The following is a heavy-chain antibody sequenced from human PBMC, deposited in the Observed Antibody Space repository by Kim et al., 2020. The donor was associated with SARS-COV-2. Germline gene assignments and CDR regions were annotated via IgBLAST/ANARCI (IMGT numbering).Heavy chain of an antibody. CDR1: GGTFSSYA. Sequence: SVKVSCKASGGTFSSYAISWVRQAPGQGLEWMGGIIPIFGTANYAQKFQGRVTITADESTSTAYMELSSLRSEDTAVYYCARGEIAAAGNDYWGQGTLVTVSS. CDR2: IIPIFGTA. J-gene: IGHJ4*02. CDR3: ARGEIAAAGNDY. D-gene: IGHD6-13*01. V-gene: IGHV1-69*13.